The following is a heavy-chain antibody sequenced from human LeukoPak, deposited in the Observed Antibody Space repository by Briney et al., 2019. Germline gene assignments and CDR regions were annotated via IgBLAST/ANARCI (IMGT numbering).Heavy chain of an antibody. Sequence: GGSLRLSCAASGFTFSSYAMHWVRQAPGKGLEWVSVIYSGGSTYYADSVKGRFTISRDNSKNTLYLQMNSLRAEDTAVYYCASADWNYHNFDYWGQGTLVTVSS. CDR3: ASADWNYHNFDY. D-gene: IGHD1-7*01. J-gene: IGHJ4*02. CDR1: GFTFSSYA. V-gene: IGHV3-53*01. CDR2: IYSGGST.